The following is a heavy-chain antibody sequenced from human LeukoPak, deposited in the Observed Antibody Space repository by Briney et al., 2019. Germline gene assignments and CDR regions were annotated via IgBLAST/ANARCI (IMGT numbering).Heavy chain of an antibody. CDR2: IYTSGST. V-gene: IGHV4-61*02. Sequence: PSETLSLTCTVSGGSISSGGYYWSWIRQPAGKGLEWIGRIYTSGSTNYNPSLKSRVTISVDTSKNQFSLKLSSVTAADTAVYYCARGSRWRFGEFSGFNWFDPWGQGTLVTVSS. CDR3: ARGSRWRFGEFSGFNWFDP. CDR1: GGSISSGGYY. J-gene: IGHJ5*02. D-gene: IGHD3-10*01.